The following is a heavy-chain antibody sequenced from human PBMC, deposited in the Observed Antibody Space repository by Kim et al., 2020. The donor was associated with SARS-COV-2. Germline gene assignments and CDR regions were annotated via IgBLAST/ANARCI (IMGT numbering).Heavy chain of an antibody. Sequence: SETLSLTCGVNGGPFSRYHWTWIRQPPGKGLEWIGEIHHDGSTNYNPTLKSRLTISVDTSQKQFSLRLTSVTAADAGVYYSARGWREEWPPAHYWGQGSLVAVSS. D-gene: IGHD3-3*01. J-gene: IGHJ4*02. CDR1: GGPFSRYH. CDR2: IHHDGST. CDR3: ARGWREEWPPAHY. V-gene: IGHV4-34*01.